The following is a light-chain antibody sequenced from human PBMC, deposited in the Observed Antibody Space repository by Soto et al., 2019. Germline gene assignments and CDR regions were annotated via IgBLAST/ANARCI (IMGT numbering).Light chain of an antibody. CDR1: TGDIGTYNY. CDR3: TSFTNSRTVV. J-gene: IGLJ3*02. Sequence: QSALTQPASVSGSPGQSITISCTGTTGDIGTYNYVSWYQHHPDKAPRLMIYEVSNRPSGVSNRFSGSKSGITASLTISGLQAEDEADYYCTSFTNSRTVVFGGGTKLTVL. V-gene: IGLV2-14*01. CDR2: EVS.